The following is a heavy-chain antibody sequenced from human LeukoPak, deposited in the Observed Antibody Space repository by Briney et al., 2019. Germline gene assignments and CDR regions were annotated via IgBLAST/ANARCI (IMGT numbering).Heavy chain of an antibody. CDR1: GGSIISSNW. Sequence: SETLSLTCAVSGGSIISSNWWSWVRQPPGKGLEWIGEIYHSGSTNYNPSLKSRVTISVDKSKNQFSLKLSSVTAADTAVYYCARLYYDFWSGYYYYYYYMDVWGKGTTVTVSS. V-gene: IGHV4-4*02. J-gene: IGHJ6*03. D-gene: IGHD3-3*01. CDR3: ARLYYDFWSGYYYYYYYMDV. CDR2: IYHSGST.